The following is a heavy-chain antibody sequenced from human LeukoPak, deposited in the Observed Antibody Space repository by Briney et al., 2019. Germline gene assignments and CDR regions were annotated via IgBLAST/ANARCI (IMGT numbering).Heavy chain of an antibody. CDR3: ARGKAVGVRYDFWSGYNDAFDI. J-gene: IGHJ3*02. V-gene: IGHV4-31*03. CDR2: IYYSGST. CDR1: GGSISSGGYY. D-gene: IGHD3-3*01. Sequence: SETLSLTCTASGGSISSGGYYWSWIRQHPGKGLEWIGYIYYSGSTYYNPSLKSRVTISVDTSKNQFSLKLSSVTAADTAVYYCARGKAVGVRYDFWSGYNDAFDIWGQGTMVTVSS.